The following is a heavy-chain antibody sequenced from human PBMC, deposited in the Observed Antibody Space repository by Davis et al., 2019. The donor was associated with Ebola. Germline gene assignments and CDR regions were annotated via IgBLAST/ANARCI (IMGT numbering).Heavy chain of an antibody. Sequence: GESLKISCVASGFTFSSYVMGWVRQAPGKGLEWVARVGGSGHIVDYGDSVRGRFTISRDNAKNTLYLQMNSLRAEDTAVYYCARDNILTGYSLDYWGQGTLVTVSS. CDR1: GFTFSSYV. V-gene: IGHV3-23*01. J-gene: IGHJ4*02. D-gene: IGHD3-9*01. CDR2: VGGSGHIV. CDR3: ARDNILTGYSLDY.